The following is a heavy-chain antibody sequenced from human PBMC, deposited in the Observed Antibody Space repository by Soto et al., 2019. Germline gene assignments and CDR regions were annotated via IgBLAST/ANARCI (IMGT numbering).Heavy chain of an antibody. D-gene: IGHD3-22*01. J-gene: IGHJ5*02. CDR1: GYTFTTYY. V-gene: IGHV1-46*03. CDR2: INPSSGST. CDR3: TRDTNTVRFYDTSGYLNCFDP. Sequence: ASVKVSCKASGYTFTTYYIHWVRQAPGQGLEWMGIINPSSGSTSYAQKFQGRVAMTTDTSTSTVYMELSSLRSEDTAVYYCTRDTNTVRFYDTSGYLNCFDPWGQGTLVTVSS.